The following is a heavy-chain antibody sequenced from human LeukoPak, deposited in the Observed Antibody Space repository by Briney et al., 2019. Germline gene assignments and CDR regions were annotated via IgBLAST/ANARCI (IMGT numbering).Heavy chain of an antibody. J-gene: IGHJ4*02. CDR1: GFTFDDYA. CDR3: ARKEDSGTILGYFDY. V-gene: IGHV3-20*04. Sequence: PGRSLRLSCAASGFTFDDYAMHWVRQAPGKGLEWVSGINWNGGSTGYADSVKGRFTISRDNAKNSLYLQMNSLRAEDTALYYCARKEDSGTILGYFDYWGQGTLVTVSS. CDR2: INWNGGST. D-gene: IGHD1-1*01.